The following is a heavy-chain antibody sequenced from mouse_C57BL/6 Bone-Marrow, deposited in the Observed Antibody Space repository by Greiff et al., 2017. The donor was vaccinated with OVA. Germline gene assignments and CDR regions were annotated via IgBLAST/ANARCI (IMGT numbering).Heavy chain of an antibody. Sequence: EVHLVVSGAELVRPGASVKLSCTASGFNIKDDYMHWVKQRPEQGLVWIGWIDPENGDTEYASKFQGKAPITADTSSNTAYLQLSSLTSEDTAVYYCTSTSITFYAMDYWGQGTSVTVSS. V-gene: IGHV14-4*01. CDR2: IDPENGDT. D-gene: IGHD1-1*01. CDR3: TSTSITFYAMDY. CDR1: GFNIKDDY. J-gene: IGHJ4*01.